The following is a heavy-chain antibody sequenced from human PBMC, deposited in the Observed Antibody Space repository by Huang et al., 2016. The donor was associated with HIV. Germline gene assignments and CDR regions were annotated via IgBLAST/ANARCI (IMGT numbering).Heavy chain of an antibody. J-gene: IGHJ4*02. CDR2: MNFDGNKR. Sequence: LVESGGGVVQSGGSLKLSCEASGFDFGTFGLHWVRRLPGKGREGVAHMNFDGNKRRYEKVFKDRFTVFRENSLRTTDLEMNDVSPEDTALYFCAKGGGGYHNGPEHWGQGTLVIVS. D-gene: IGHD6-19*01. CDR3: AKGGGGYHNGPEH. CDR1: GFDFGTFG. V-gene: IGHV3-30*02.